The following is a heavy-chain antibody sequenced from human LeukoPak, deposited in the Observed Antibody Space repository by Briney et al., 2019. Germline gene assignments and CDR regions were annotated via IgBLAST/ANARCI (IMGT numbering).Heavy chain of an antibody. CDR1: GYTFTGYY. CDR2: INPNSGGT. J-gene: IGHJ4*02. CDR3: AHFAAAIDFWSGYYLGDFDY. V-gene: IGHV1-2*02. D-gene: IGHD3-3*01. Sequence: ASVKVSCKASGYTFTGYYMHWVRQAPGQGLEWMGWINPNSGGTNYAQKFQGRVTMTRDTSKNQVVLTMTKMDPVDTATYYCAHFAAAIDFWSGYYLGDFDYWDQGTLVTVSS.